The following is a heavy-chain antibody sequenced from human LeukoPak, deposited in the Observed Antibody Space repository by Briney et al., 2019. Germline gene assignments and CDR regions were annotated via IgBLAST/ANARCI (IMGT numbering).Heavy chain of an antibody. CDR2: TYPGDSDT. J-gene: IGHJ4*02. V-gene: IGHV5-51*01. Sequence: GESLKISCQGFGYSFTNYWIGWVRQMPGKGLEWMGITYPGDSDTRYSPSFQGQVTISADKSISTAHLQWSSLKASDTAMYYCARYLYSSGFFHFDYWGQGALVTVSS. D-gene: IGHD6-25*01. CDR3: ARYLYSSGFFHFDY. CDR1: GYSFTNYW.